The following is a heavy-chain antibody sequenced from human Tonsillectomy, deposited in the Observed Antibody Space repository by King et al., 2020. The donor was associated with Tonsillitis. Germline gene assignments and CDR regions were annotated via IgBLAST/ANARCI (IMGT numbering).Heavy chain of an antibody. CDR2: IYWNDDK. CDR1: GFSLTTSGVG. V-gene: IGHV2-5*01. Sequence: TLKESGPTLVKPTQTLTLTCTFSGFSLTTSGVGVGWIRQPPGKAPEWLALIYWNDDKRYRPSLRSRLTITKDTTKNQVVPTMTHMDPVDTATYYGAQRHASTYGLCWFDPWGQGSLVTVPS. CDR3: AQRHASTYGLCWFDP. J-gene: IGHJ5*02. D-gene: IGHD3-10*01.